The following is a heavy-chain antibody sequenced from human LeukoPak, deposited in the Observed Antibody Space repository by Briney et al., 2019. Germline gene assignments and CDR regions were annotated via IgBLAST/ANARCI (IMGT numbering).Heavy chain of an antibody. D-gene: IGHD2-15*01. CDR2: IKEDGSER. CDR1: ALIFSGHW. J-gene: IGHJ4*02. V-gene: IGHV3-7*03. CDR3: ARSSDSTDLGY. Sequence: GGSLRLSCEGSALIFSGHWMNWVRQTPGKGLEWVASIKEDGSERQYVDSVKGRFSSSRDNTKGSLFLQLNSLRAEDTAVYYCARSSDSTDLGYWGQGTLVTVSS.